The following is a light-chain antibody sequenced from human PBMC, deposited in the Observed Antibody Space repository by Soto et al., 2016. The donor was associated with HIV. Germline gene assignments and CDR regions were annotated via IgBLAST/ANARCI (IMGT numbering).Light chain of an antibody. V-gene: IGKV1-9*01. Sequence: DIYLTQSPSFLSASVGDRVTITCRASQDISSYLAWYRHNPGKPPRLLIYAASSLQSGVPLRFSGSGSGTEFTLTISSLRPEDFATYYCQHLYGYPRAFGQGTRVEIK. CDR3: QHLYGYPRA. J-gene: IGKJ1*01. CDR1: QDISSY. CDR2: AAS.